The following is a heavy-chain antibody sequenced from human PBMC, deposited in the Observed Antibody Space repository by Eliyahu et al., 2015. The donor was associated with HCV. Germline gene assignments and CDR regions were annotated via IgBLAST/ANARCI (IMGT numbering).Heavy chain of an antibody. V-gene: IGHV3-48*03. Sequence: EVQLVESGGGLVQPGGSLRXSXAASGFTFSSYEMNWVRQAPGKGLGWVSYISSSGSTIYYADSVKGRFTISRDNAKNSLYLQMNSLRAEDTAVYYCAGGWFRDLFDYWGQGTLVTVSS. D-gene: IGHD3-10*01. CDR1: GFTFSSYE. CDR2: ISSSGSTI. CDR3: AGGWFRDLFDY. J-gene: IGHJ4*02.